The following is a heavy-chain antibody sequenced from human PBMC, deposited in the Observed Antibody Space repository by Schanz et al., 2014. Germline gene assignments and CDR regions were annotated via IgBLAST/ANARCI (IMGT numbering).Heavy chain of an antibody. Sequence: EVQLLESGGGLVQPGGSLRLSCLASGFAFSSYGMNWLRQAPGKGLEWLSVISASGGDTYYADSVKGRFTISRDNSKNTLYLQMNSLRAEDTAVYYCARNRGSGGQNWYFDLWGRGTLVTVSS. J-gene: IGHJ2*01. D-gene: IGHD1-26*01. CDR2: ISASGGDT. CDR1: GFAFSSYG. CDR3: ARNRGSGGQNWYFDL. V-gene: IGHV3-23*01.